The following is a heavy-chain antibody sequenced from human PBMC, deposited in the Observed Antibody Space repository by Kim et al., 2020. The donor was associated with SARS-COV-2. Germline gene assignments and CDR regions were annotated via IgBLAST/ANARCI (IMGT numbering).Heavy chain of an antibody. J-gene: IGHJ4*02. Sequence: SRVTISVDTSKTQFSLKLSSVTAADTAVYYCARASSTTIFGVVIIGHFDYWGQGTLVTVSS. CDR3: ARASSTTIFGVVIIGHFDY. D-gene: IGHD3-3*01. V-gene: IGHV4-31*02.